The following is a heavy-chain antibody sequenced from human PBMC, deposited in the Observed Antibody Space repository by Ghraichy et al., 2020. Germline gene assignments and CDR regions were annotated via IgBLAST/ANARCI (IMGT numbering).Heavy chain of an antibody. CDR2: IYDTGRT. J-gene: IGHJ4*02. Sequence: SQTLSLTCTVSGGSLSTYAWSWIRQPPGKGLEWIGYIYDTGRTHQNVSLTTRVTISVDTSKNQFSLNLRSVTAADTAMYYFAKLRLNRSGAFDYWGQGALVIVSS. CDR1: GGSLSTYA. V-gene: IGHV4-59*08. D-gene: IGHD3-10*01. CDR3: AKLRLNRSGAFDY.